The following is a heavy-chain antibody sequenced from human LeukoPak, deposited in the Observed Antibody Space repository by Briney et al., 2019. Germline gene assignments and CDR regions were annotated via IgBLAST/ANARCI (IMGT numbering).Heavy chain of an antibody. V-gene: IGHV1-69*06. CDR1: GGTFSSYA. Sequence: SVKVSCKASGGTFSSYAISWVRQAPGQGLEWMGGITPIFGTANYAQKFQGRVTITADKSTSTAYMELSSLRSEDTAVYYCARGCSSTSCNGGFDYWGQGTLVTVSS. CDR2: ITPIFGTA. CDR3: ARGCSSTSCNGGFDY. J-gene: IGHJ4*02. D-gene: IGHD2-2*01.